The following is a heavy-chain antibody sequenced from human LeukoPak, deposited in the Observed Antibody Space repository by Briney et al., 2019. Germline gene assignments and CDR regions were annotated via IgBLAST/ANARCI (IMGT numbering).Heavy chain of an antibody. Sequence: GGSLRLSCAASGFTFSNGWMTWVRQAPGKGLEWVGRIESTADGGTNDYAAAGKGRFTISRDDSKNMVYLQMSGLKSEDTGVYFCTMEATMYGVVIDYWGQGTLVTVSS. CDR2: IESTADGGTN. CDR3: TMEATMYGVVIDY. J-gene: IGHJ4*02. CDR1: GFTFSNGW. D-gene: IGHD3-3*01. V-gene: IGHV3-15*04.